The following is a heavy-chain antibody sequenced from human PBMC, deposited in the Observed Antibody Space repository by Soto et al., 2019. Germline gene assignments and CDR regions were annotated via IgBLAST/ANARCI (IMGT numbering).Heavy chain of an antibody. Sequence: GGSLRLSCAASGFTVSTNYMNWVRQAPGKGLEWVSVIYSGGNTYYADSVKGRFTISRDNSKNTLYLQLDSLRAEDSAVYYCTKSRGKMQLWVDAWGQGTLVTVSS. CDR3: TKSRGKMQLWVDA. J-gene: IGHJ5*02. CDR1: GFTVSTNY. CDR2: IYSGGNT. D-gene: IGHD1-1*01. V-gene: IGHV3-66*01.